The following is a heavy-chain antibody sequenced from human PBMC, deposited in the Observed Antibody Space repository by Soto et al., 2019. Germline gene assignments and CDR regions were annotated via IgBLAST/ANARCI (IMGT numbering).Heavy chain of an antibody. J-gene: IGHJ4*02. V-gene: IGHV4-34*01. D-gene: IGHD3-3*01. CDR1: GGSFSGYY. CDR3: ARGEDRFLEWSPPSYFDY. Sequence: PSETLSHTCAVYGGSFSGYYWSWIRQPPGKGLEWIGEINHSGSTNYNPSLKSRVTISVDTSKNQFSLKLSSVTAADTAVYYCARGEDRFLEWSPPSYFDYWGQGTLVTVSS. CDR2: INHSGST.